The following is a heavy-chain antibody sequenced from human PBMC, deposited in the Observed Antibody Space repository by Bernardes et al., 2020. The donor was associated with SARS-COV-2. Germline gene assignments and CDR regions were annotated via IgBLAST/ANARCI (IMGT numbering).Heavy chain of an antibody. J-gene: IGHJ4*02. D-gene: IGHD3-22*01. Sequence: GGSLRLSCAASGFTFSSYDMHWVRQATGKGLEWVSAIGTAGDTYYPGSVKGRFTISRENAKNSLYLQMNSLRAGDTAVYYCARGDSSGYDPYYFDYWGQGTLVTVSS. V-gene: IGHV3-13*01. CDR3: ARGDSSGYDPYYFDY. CDR1: GFTFSSYD. CDR2: IGTAGDT.